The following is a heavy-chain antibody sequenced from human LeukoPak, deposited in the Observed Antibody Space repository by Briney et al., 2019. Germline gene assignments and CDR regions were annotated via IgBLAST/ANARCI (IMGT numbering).Heavy chain of an antibody. J-gene: IGHJ4*02. Sequence: SVKVSCKASGGTFSSYAISWVRQAPGQGLEWMGVIIPIFGTANYAQKFQGRVTITADESTSTAYMELSSLRSEDTAVYYCARGRYYGSGSYPFVMGYWGQGTLVTVSS. CDR1: GGTFSSYA. CDR3: ARGRYYGSGSYPFVMGY. V-gene: IGHV1-69*13. D-gene: IGHD3-10*01. CDR2: IIPIFGTA.